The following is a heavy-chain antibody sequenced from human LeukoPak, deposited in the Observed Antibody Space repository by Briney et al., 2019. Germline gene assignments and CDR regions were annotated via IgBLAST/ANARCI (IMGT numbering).Heavy chain of an antibody. V-gene: IGHV3-30*02. J-gene: IGHJ3*02. CDR1: GFTFGSYG. Sequence: GGSLRLSCAASGFTFGSYGMHWVRQAPGKGLEWVTSIRSDGSNKYYADSVKGRFTISRDNSKNTLYLQMNTLRADDTAVYYCARDFHRRYYDSSGYNAFDIWGQGTMVTVSS. CDR3: ARDFHRRYYDSSGYNAFDI. CDR2: IRSDGSNK. D-gene: IGHD3-22*01.